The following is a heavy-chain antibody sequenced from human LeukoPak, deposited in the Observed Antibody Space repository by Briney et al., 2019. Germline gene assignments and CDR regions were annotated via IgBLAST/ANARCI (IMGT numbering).Heavy chain of an antibody. V-gene: IGHV4-34*01. CDR3: ARGRYGPRLVN. D-gene: IGHD3-10*01. Sequence: KPSETLSLTCAAYGASFSDSYWSWIRQSPEKGLEWIGEINNSGSTSYNPSLNSRVIMSVDRSKNQFSLRLTSVTAADTAVYYCARGRYGPRLVNWGQGTLVTVSS. CDR2: INNSGST. J-gene: IGHJ4*02. CDR1: GASFSDSY.